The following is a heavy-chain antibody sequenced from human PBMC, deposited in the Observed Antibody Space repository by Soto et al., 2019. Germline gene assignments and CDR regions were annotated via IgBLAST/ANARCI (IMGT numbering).Heavy chain of an antibody. CDR3: AREPKYYYGSSGLDY. CDR2: INPDGRTI. J-gene: IGHJ4*01. CDR1: AFSFGASW. Sequence: GGSMRLPCAASAFSFGASWMHRVCQAPGEGLVWVSRINPDGRTIYYADSVKGRFTISRDNAKNSLYLQMNSLRDEDTAVYYCAREPKYYYGSSGLDYWRHGTLVTVSS. V-gene: IGHV3-74*01. D-gene: IGHD3-22*01.